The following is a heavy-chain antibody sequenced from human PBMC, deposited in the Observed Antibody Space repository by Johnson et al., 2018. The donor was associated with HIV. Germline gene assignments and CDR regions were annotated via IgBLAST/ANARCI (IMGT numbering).Heavy chain of an antibody. CDR3: AIDWGGYDAFDV. Sequence: QVQLVESGGGLVQPGGSLRLSCAASGFTFSSYAMSWVRQAPVRGLEWVASISYDGSYKYYADSVKGRFTISRDDSKNTLYLQMNSLRAEDTAVYYCAIDWGGYDAFDVWGQGTMVTVSS. V-gene: IGHV3-30*01. J-gene: IGHJ3*01. CDR2: ISYDGSYK. CDR1: GFTFSSYA. D-gene: IGHD1-26*01.